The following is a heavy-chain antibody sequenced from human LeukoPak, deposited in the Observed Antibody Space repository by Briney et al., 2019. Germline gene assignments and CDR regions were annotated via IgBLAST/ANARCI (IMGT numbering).Heavy chain of an antibody. V-gene: IGHV4-4*07. CDR3: ARLLAVAGTGWFDP. J-gene: IGHJ5*02. CDR2: IYTSGST. Sequence: SETLSLTCTVSGGSISSYYWSWIRQPAGKGLEWIGRIYTSGSTNYNPSLKSRVTMSVDTSKNQFSLKLSSVTAADTAVYYCARLLAVAGTGWFDPWGQGTLVTVSS. CDR1: GGSISSYY. D-gene: IGHD6-19*01.